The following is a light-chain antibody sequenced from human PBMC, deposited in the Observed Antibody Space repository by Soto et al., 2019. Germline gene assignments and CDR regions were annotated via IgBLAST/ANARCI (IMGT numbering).Light chain of an antibody. CDR1: ESLFGF. Sequence: DIVLTQSPAPLSVSPGARVTRSFRASESLFGFLAWYQQKPGQAPRLLMYGVSTRATGIPARFSGGGSATDFTLTISSLQSEDSAFYFCQSYNDWPFASGLGTRLEI. CDR2: GVS. V-gene: IGKV3-15*01. J-gene: IGKJ2*01. CDR3: QSYNDWPFA.